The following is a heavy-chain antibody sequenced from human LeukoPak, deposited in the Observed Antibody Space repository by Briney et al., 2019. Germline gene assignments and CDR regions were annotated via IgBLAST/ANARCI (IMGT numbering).Heavy chain of an antibody. CDR1: GGSIISGSYY. D-gene: IGHD6-13*01. Sequence: SETLSLTCTLSGGSIISGSYYWSWIRQPAGKGLEWIGRMYTRGDTTYNPSLKSRVTISIDTAKNHFSLKLSSVTAADTAVYYCARDSSGIAAPGTDWSQGTLVTVS. CDR3: ARDSSGIAAPGTD. J-gene: IGHJ4*02. CDR2: MYTRGDT. V-gene: IGHV4-61*02.